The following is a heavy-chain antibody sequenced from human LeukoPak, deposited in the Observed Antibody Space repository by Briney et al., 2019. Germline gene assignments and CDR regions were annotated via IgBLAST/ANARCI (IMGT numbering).Heavy chain of an antibody. CDR1: GGSISSSSYY. J-gene: IGHJ4*02. V-gene: IGHV4-39*01. CDR3: ARPSRVGATSFVEY. D-gene: IGHD1-26*01. CDR2: IYYSGST. Sequence: SETLSLTCTVSGGSISSSSYYWGWIRQPPGKGLEWIGSIYYSGSTYYNPSLKSRVTISVDTSKNQFSLKLSSVTAADTAVYYCARPSRVGATSFVEYWGQGTLVTVSS.